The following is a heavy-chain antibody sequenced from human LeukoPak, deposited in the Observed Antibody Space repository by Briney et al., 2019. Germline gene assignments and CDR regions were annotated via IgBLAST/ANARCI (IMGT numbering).Heavy chain of an antibody. V-gene: IGHV1-18*01. CDR3: ARVEYGDYFLDY. CDR1: GYTFTSYG. J-gene: IGHJ4*02. D-gene: IGHD4-17*01. Sequence: ASVKVSCKASGYTFTSYGISWVRQAPGQGLEWMGWISAYNGNTNYAQKLQGRDTMTTDTSTSTAYMELRSLRSDDTAVYYCARVEYGDYFLDYWGQGTLVTVSS. CDR2: ISAYNGNT.